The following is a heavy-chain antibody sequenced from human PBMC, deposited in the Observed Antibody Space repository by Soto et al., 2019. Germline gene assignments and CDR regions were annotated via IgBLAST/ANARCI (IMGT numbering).Heavy chain of an antibody. D-gene: IGHD5-12*01. CDR1: GASINNYY. J-gene: IGHJ4*02. CDR2: VYYTGSTST. Sequence: KPSETLSLTCSVSGASINNYYWSWIRQPPGKGLEWIGYVYYTGSTSTKYNPSLQSRVATSVDSSKNQFSLKLTSMTAADTAIYYCAKYRRTDAEGYRLDFWGPGTLVTVSS. CDR3: AKYRRTDAEGYRLDF. V-gene: IGHV4-59*01.